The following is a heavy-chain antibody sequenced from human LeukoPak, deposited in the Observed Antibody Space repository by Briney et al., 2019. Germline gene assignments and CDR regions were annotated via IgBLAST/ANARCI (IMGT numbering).Heavy chain of an antibody. CDR3: AKAGSGWSSDY. Sequence: GGSLRLSCAASGFTFSSYAMSWVRQAPGKGLEWVSVITSTGGGAYYADSVKGRFTISRENSKNTLYLQMNSLRADDTAVYYCAKAGSGWSSDYWGQGTLVTVSS. CDR1: GFTFSSYA. J-gene: IGHJ4*02. V-gene: IGHV3-23*01. CDR2: ITSTGGGA. D-gene: IGHD6-19*01.